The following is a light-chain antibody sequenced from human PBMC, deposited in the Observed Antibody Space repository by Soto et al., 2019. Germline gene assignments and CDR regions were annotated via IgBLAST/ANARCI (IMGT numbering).Light chain of an antibody. CDR3: QQYDTYPLT. CDR1: QSVSSN. CDR2: DAS. J-gene: IGKJ4*01. V-gene: IGKV3-15*01. Sequence: EIVMTQSPATLSVSPGERATLSCRASQSVSSNLAWYQQKPGQAPSLLIYDASTLETGVPSRFSGSASGTEFTLTISGLQPEDVASYYCQQYDTYPLTFGGGTRVELK.